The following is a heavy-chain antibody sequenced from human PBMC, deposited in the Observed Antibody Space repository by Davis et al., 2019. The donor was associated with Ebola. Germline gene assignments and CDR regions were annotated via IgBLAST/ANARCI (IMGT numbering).Heavy chain of an antibody. D-gene: IGHD6-6*01. Sequence: SETLSLTCAVYGGTFRGYYWSWIRQSPGKGLEWIGSIYYSGKTYYNSSLKSRITISVDTSKNQFSLKLSSVTAADTAVYYCARQLYNRSSADWFDPWGQGTLVIVSS. CDR1: GGTFRGYY. CDR2: IYYSGKT. CDR3: ARQLYNRSSADWFDP. J-gene: IGHJ5*02. V-gene: IGHV4-34*01.